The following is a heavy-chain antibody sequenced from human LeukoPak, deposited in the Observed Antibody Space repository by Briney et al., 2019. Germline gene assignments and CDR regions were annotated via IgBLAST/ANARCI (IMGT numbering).Heavy chain of an antibody. J-gene: IGHJ4*02. CDR3: ASGRITTIVVVTPPHY. CDR2: IYYSGST. D-gene: IGHD3-22*01. Sequence: SETLSLTCTVSGGSISSYYWGWIRQPPGKGLEWIGSIYYSGSTYYNPSLKSRVTISVDTSKNQFSLKLSSVTAADTAVYYCASGRITTIVVVTPPHYWGQGTLVTVSS. V-gene: IGHV4-39*01. CDR1: GGSISSYY.